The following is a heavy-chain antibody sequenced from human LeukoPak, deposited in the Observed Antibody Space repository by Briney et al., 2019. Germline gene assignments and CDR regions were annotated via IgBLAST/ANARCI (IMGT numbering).Heavy chain of an antibody. Sequence: SETLSLTCAVYGGSFSDYYWGWIRQPPGKGLEWIGEVNPSGSTNYNPSLKSRVTISVDTSKNQFSLKLSSVTAADTAVYYCARGNGSGSRRVDVWGQGTTVTVSS. D-gene: IGHD3-10*01. CDR1: GGSFSDYY. CDR3: ARGNGSGSRRVDV. CDR2: VNPSGST. V-gene: IGHV4-34*01. J-gene: IGHJ6*02.